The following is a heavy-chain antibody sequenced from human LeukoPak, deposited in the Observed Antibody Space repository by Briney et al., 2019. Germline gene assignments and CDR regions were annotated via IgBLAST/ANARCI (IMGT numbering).Heavy chain of an antibody. V-gene: IGHV3-21*01. CDR2: ISSSGSYI. CDR3: ARDPTDYDSSGYYYDYFDY. D-gene: IGHD3-22*01. Sequence: GGSLRLSCAASGFTFSSYSMNWVRQAPGKGLEWVSSISSSGSYIFYADSVKGRFSISRDNAKNSLYLQMNSLRAEDTAVYYCARDPTDYDSSGYYYDYFDYWGQGTLVTVSS. J-gene: IGHJ4*02. CDR1: GFTFSSYS.